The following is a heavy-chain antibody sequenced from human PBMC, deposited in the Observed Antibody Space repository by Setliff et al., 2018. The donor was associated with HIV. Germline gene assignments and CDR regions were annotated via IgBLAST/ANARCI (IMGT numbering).Heavy chain of an antibody. Sequence: SGPTLVNPTQTLTLTCTFSGFSLSTRGVGVGWIRQPPGKALDWLANIYWDGDQRYNPSLKSRLTITKDTSKNQVVLTMTNMDPVDTATYYCAHILQDPPSHFYYYFYMDVWGKGTTVTVSS. V-gene: IGHV2-5*02. D-gene: IGHD3-3*02. CDR3: AHILQDPPSHFYYYFYMDV. CDR2: IYWDGDQ. J-gene: IGHJ6*03. CDR1: GFSLSTRGVG.